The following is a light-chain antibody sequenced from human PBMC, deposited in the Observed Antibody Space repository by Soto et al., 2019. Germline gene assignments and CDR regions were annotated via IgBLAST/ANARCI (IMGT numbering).Light chain of an antibody. CDR3: QQLNSYPLT. Sequence: QLTQSPSSLSASVGDRVTITCRASQGISSYLAWYQQKPGEAPKLLIYAASTLQSGVPSRFSGSGSGTDFTLTISSLQPEDFATYYCQQLNSYPLTFGGGTKVEIK. J-gene: IGKJ4*01. CDR1: QGISSY. V-gene: IGKV1-9*01. CDR2: AAS.